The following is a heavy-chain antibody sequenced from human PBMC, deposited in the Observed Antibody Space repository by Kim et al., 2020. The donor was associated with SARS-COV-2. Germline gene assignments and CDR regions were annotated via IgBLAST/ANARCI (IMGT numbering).Heavy chain of an antibody. CDR1: GGSISSYY. CDR2: IYTSGST. J-gene: IGHJ4*02. CDR3: AREESGSGSYYNRAFDY. V-gene: IGHV4-4*07. D-gene: IGHD3-10*01. Sequence: SETLSLTCTVSGGSISSYYWSWIRQPAGKRLEWIGRIYTSGSTNYNPSLKSRVTMSVDTSKNQFSLKLSSVTAADTAVYYCAREESGSGSYYNRAFDYWGQGTLVTVSS.